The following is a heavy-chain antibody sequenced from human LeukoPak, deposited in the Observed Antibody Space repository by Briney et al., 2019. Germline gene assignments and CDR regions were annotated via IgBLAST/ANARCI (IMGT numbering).Heavy chain of an antibody. J-gene: IGHJ4*02. CDR3: ARSFRVQVWSDFDS. CDR2: IKEDGSEK. V-gene: IGHV3-7*01. CDR1: GFIFSSYW. Sequence: GGSLRLSCGASGFIFSSYWMNWLRQAPGKGLEWVANIKEDGSEKHYVDSVKGRFTISRDNAKNSLYLQMNSLRAEDTAVYYCARSFRVQVWSDFDSWGQGTLTTVSS. D-gene: IGHD5-18*01.